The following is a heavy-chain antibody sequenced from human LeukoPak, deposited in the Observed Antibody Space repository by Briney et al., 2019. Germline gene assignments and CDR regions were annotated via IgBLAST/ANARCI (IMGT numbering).Heavy chain of an antibody. V-gene: IGHV3-48*02. J-gene: IGHJ4*02. D-gene: IGHD1-14*01. Sequence: GGSLRLSCAASGFTFSSYSMNWVRQAPGKGLDWVSYISSSSTNIYYADSVKGRFTISRDNAKDSLYLLMNSLRDEDTAVYYCVRGRANRFEYWGQGSLVTVSS. CDR1: GFTFSSYS. CDR2: ISSSSTNI. CDR3: VRGRANRFEY.